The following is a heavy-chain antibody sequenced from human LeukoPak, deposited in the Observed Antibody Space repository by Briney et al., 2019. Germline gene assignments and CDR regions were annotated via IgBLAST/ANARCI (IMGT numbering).Heavy chain of an antibody. Sequence: PSETLSLTCTVSGGSTSSYYWSWIRQPPGKGLEWIGYIYYSGSTNYNPSLKSRVTISVDTSKNQFSLKLSSVTAADTAVYYCARDKDHSSGWYDAFDIWGQGTMVTVSS. D-gene: IGHD6-19*01. CDR2: IYYSGST. CDR1: GGSTSSYY. CDR3: ARDKDHSSGWYDAFDI. J-gene: IGHJ3*02. V-gene: IGHV4-59*01.